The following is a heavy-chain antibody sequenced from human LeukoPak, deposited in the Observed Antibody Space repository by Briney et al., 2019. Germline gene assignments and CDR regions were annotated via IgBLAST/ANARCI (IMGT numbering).Heavy chain of an antibody. CDR1: GGSISSYY. D-gene: IGHD2-15*01. CDR3: ARESCSGGSCYYYYYYMDV. J-gene: IGHJ6*03. Sequence: SETLSLTCTVSGGSISSYYWSWIRQPAGKGLEWIGRIYTSGSTNYNPSLKSRVTMSVDTSKNQFSLKLSSVTAADTAVYYCARESCSGGSCYYYYYYMDVWGKGTTVTISS. CDR2: IYTSGST. V-gene: IGHV4-4*07.